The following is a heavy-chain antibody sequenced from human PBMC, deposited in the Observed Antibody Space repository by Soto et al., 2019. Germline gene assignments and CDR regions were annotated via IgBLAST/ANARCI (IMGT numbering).Heavy chain of an antibody. J-gene: IGHJ4*02. V-gene: IGHV1-46*01. Sequence: QVQLVQSGAEVKKPGASVKVSCKASGYTFTSYYIHWVRQAPGQGLEWMGIITPSDGTTTYAQNFQGRVTMTRDTSTSTVYMELSSLRSEDTAVYYCARDFYSESSGPPSYWGQGTLVTVSS. D-gene: IGHD3-22*01. CDR1: GYTFTSYY. CDR2: ITPSDGTT. CDR3: ARDFYSESSGPPSY.